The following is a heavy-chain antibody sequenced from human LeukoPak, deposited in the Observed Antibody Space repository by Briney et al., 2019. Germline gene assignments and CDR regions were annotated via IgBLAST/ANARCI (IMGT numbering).Heavy chain of an antibody. J-gene: IGHJ4*02. CDR2: IHYSGST. CDR1: GGSISSGGLY. Sequence: SQTLSLTCTVSGGSISSGGLYWSWIRQHPGKGLEWIGYIHYSGSTYYNPSLKRRVTISVDTSKNQFSLKLSSVTAADTAVYYCARDARHCSGGICEAPFDYWGQGTLVTVSS. CDR3: ARDARHCSGGICEAPFDY. V-gene: IGHV4-31*03. D-gene: IGHD2-15*01.